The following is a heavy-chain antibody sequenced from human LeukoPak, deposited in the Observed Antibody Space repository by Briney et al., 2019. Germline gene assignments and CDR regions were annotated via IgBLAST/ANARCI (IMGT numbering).Heavy chain of an antibody. CDR1: GFTFISYG. D-gene: IGHD2-8*01. CDR3: AKDRSCTNDVCHGDFDY. V-gene: IGHV3-33*06. CDR2: IWYDGSNK. Sequence: PGGSVRLSCAASGFTFISYGMHWVRQAPGKGLECVAVIWYDGSNKYYADSVKGRFTISRDNSKNTLYLQMNSLRAEDTAVYYCAKDRSCTNDVCHGDFDYWGQGTLVTVSS. J-gene: IGHJ4*02.